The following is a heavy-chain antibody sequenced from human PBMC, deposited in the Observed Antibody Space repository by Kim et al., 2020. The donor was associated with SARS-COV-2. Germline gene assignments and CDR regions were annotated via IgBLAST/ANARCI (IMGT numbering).Heavy chain of an antibody. V-gene: IGHV6-1*01. Sequence: SQTLSLTCAISGDSVSSNSAAWNWIRQSPLRGLEWLGRTYYRSKWYIDYAVSVKSRITINPDTSKNQFSLQLNSVTPEDTAVYYCAREQYNWNSPIYYYYYMDVWRRGTAVTVSS. J-gene: IGHJ6*03. CDR3: AREQYNWNSPIYYYYYMDV. CDR2: TYYRSKWYI. D-gene: IGHD1-7*01. CDR1: GDSVSSNSAA.